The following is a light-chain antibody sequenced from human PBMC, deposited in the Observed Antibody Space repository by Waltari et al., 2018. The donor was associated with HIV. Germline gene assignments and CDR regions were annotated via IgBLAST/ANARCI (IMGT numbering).Light chain of an antibody. CDR1: QSLSISS. CDR3: QQYGSFPLT. CDR2: GAS. Sequence: ELVLTQSPGTLSLSPEERATLSCRARQSLSISSLAWYQQKPGQSPRLLMYGASSRATGIPDRFSGSGSGTDFTLTISRLEPDDFAVYYCQQYGSFPLTFGGGTKVEIK. J-gene: IGKJ4*01. V-gene: IGKV3-20*01.